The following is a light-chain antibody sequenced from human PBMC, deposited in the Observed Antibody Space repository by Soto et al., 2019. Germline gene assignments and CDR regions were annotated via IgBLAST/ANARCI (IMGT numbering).Light chain of an antibody. J-gene: IGKJ1*01. CDR3: QQYNNWPRT. Sequence: EIVMTQSPATLSVSPGERATLSCRASQSVSSDLAWYHQKPGQAPRLLIYGASTRATGIPARFSGSGSGTEFTLNINSLQSEDFEVYYCQQYNNWPRTFGQGTKVDIK. CDR1: QSVSSD. CDR2: GAS. V-gene: IGKV3-15*01.